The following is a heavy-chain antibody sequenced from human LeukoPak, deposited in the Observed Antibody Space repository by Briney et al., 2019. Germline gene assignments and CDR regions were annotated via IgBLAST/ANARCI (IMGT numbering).Heavy chain of an antibody. CDR2: TYYRSKWSS. J-gene: IGHJ5*02. Sequence: SQTLSLTCAISGDSVSSTSATWNWIRQSPSRGLEWLGRTYYRSKWSSDYAVSVKSRITVKSDTSKNQFSLQLNSVTPEDTAVYHCARGPGWVDPWGQGTLVTVSS. CDR3: ARGPGWVDP. V-gene: IGHV6-1*01. D-gene: IGHD2-2*01. CDR1: GDSVSSTSAT.